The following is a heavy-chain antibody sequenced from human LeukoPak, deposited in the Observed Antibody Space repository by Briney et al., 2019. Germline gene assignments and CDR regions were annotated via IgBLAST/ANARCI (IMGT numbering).Heavy chain of an antibody. D-gene: IGHD3-16*01. Sequence: PGGSLRLSCAASGFTFSSYWMHWVRQAPGKGLVWVSRIKTDGSNTNYADSVKGRFTISRDNAKNTLYLQMSSLRADDTAVYYCARDFLHLGGWGQGTMVTVSS. CDR2: IKTDGSNT. CDR1: GFTFSSYW. V-gene: IGHV3-74*01. CDR3: ARDFLHLGG. J-gene: IGHJ3*01.